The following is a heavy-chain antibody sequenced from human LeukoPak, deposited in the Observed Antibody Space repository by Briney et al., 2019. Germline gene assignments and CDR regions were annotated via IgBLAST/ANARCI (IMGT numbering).Heavy chain of an antibody. D-gene: IGHD6-19*01. CDR3: ARVLASSGPSDGSYYYGMDV. CDR2: ISAYNGNT. Sequence: GASVKVSCKASGYTFTSYGISWVRQAPGQGLEWMGWISAYNGNTNYAQKLQGRVTMTTDTSTSTAYMELRSLRSDDTAVYYCARVLASSGPSDGSYYYGMDVWGQGTTVTVSS. J-gene: IGHJ6*02. V-gene: IGHV1-18*01. CDR1: GYTFTSYG.